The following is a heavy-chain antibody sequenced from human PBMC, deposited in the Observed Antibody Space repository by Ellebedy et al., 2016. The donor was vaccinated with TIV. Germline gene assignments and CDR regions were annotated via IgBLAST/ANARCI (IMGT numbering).Heavy chain of an antibody. V-gene: IGHV3-23*01. CDR1: GFTFSPYA. J-gene: IGHJ4*02. Sequence: GESLKISCAASGFTFSPYAMAWVRQAPGKGLEWVSGIVGSGAEKYADSVKGRFTISRDNSKRTVDLQMRSVRSEDTAVYYCARAGGDTYYYGSGSRHHFDYWGQGTLVTVSS. D-gene: IGHD3-10*01. CDR2: IVGSGA. CDR3: ARAGGDTYYYGSGSRHHFDY.